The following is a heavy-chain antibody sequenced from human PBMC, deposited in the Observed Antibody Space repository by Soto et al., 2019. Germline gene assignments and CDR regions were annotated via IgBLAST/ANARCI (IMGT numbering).Heavy chain of an antibody. V-gene: IGHV1-18*01. CDR3: ARALLYYDSSGYHPFDY. J-gene: IGHJ4*02. Sequence: ASVKVSCKASGYTFTSYGISWVRQAPGQGLEWMGWISAYNGNTNYAQKLQGRVTMTTDTSTSTAYMELRSLRSDDTAVYYCARALLYYDSSGYHPFDYWGQGTLVTVSS. D-gene: IGHD3-22*01. CDR2: ISAYNGNT. CDR1: GYTFTSYG.